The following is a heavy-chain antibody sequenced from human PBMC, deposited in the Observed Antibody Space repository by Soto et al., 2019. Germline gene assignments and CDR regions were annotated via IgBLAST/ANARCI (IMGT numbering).Heavy chain of an antibody. CDR2: IYYSGST. D-gene: IGHD6-19*01. CDR1: GGSISSSSYY. V-gene: IGHV4-39*01. J-gene: IGHJ6*02. CDR3: ARHSRKNSGSYYYGMDV. Sequence: QLQLQESGPGLVKPSETLSITCTVSGGSISSSSYYWGWIRQPPGKGLEWIGSIYYSGSTYYTPSLKSRVTISVDTSKNHFSLKLSSVTAADTAVYYCARHSRKNSGSYYYGMDVWGQGTTVTVSS.